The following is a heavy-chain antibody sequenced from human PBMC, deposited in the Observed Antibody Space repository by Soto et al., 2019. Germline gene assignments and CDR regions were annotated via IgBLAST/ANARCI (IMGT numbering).Heavy chain of an antibody. D-gene: IGHD3-16*01. CDR1: GFTFSSYG. CDR2: IWYDGSNK. CDR3: ARDGGAAWYYFDY. V-gene: IGHV3-33*01. Sequence: ESGGGVVQPGRSLRLSCAASGFTFSSYGMHWVRQAPGKGLEWVAVIWYDGSNKYYADSVKGRFTISRDNSKNTLYLQMNSLRAEDTAVYYCARDGGAAWYYFDYWGQGTLVTVSS. J-gene: IGHJ4*02.